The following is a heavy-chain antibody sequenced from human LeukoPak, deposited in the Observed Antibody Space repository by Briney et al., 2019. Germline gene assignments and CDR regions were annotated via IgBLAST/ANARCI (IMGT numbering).Heavy chain of an antibody. Sequence: GGSLRLSCAASGFSFISYGMHWVRQAPGKGLEWVGVIADDGRSKDYADSVKGRFTIPRDNSKDTLYLQMNSLRDEDTAVYYCAKRPSDYGDYVSYFDYWGQGTLVTVSS. CDR3: AKRPSDYGDYVSYFDY. D-gene: IGHD4-17*01. CDR2: IADDGRSK. V-gene: IGHV3-30*18. CDR1: GFSFISYG. J-gene: IGHJ4*02.